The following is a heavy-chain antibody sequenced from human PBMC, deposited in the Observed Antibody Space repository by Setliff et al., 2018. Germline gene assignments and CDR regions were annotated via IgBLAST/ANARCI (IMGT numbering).Heavy chain of an antibody. CDR1: GGSISSGSYY. CDR3: ARHPRYDSSGYRDY. V-gene: IGHV4-61*02. J-gene: IGHJ4*02. CDR2: IYTSGST. Sequence: TSETLSLTCTVSGGSISSGSYYWSWLRQPAGKGLEWIGRIYTSGSTNYNPSLKSRVTISVDTSKNQFSLKLSSVTAADTAVYYCARHPRYDSSGYRDYWGQGTLVTVSS. D-gene: IGHD3-22*01.